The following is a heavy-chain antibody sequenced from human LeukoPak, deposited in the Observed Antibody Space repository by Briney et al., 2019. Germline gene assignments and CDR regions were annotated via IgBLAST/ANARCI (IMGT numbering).Heavy chain of an antibody. CDR2: ISYDGSNK. V-gene: IGHV3-30*19. J-gene: IGHJ6*04. D-gene: IGHD3-16*01. CDR1: GFTFSSYG. CDR3: AREPFGGYQYYYYYYGMDV. Sequence: GRPLRLSCAASGFTFSSYGMHWVRQAPGKGLEWVAVISYDGSNKYYADSVKGRFTISRDNSKNTLYLQMNSLRAEDTAVYYCAREPFGGYQYYYYYYGMDVWGKGTTVTVSS.